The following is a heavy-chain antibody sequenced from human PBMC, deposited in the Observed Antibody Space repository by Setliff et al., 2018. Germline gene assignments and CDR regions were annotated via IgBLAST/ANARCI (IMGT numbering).Heavy chain of an antibody. D-gene: IGHD2-15*01. Sequence: GESLKISCEASGYTFASYWVAWVRQRPGKGLEWMGILYPGDSDTKYSPSFQGQVTISAYKSINTAYLQWTSLKASDSATYYFVRWWGSKHYYYMDVWGKGTTVTVSS. J-gene: IGHJ6*03. V-gene: IGHV5-51*01. CDR1: GYTFASYW. CDR2: LYPGDSDT. CDR3: VRWWGSKHYYYMDV.